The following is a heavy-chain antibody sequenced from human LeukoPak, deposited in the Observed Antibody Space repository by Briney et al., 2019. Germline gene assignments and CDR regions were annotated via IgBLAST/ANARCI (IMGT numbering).Heavy chain of an antibody. CDR1: GGSISSYY. V-gene: IGHV4-59*08. J-gene: IGHJ5*02. D-gene: IGHD1-26*01. CDR2: IYYSGST. Sequence: PSETLSLTCTVSGGSISSYYWSWIRQPPGKGLEWIGYIYYSGSTNYNPSLKSRVTISVDTSKNQFSLKLSSVTAADTAVYYCARHDHGWELLWTNGGWFDPWGQGTLVTVSS. CDR3: ARHDHGWELLWTNGGWFDP.